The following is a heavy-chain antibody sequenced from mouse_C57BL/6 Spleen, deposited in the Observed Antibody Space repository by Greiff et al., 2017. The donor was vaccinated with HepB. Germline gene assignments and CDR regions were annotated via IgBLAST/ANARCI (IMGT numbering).Heavy chain of an antibody. CDR3: AGDRSPYYYGSGPWFAY. Sequence: VQLQQSGPGLVKPSQSLFLTCSITGFPITSGYYWIWIRQSPGKPLEWMGYITHSGETFYNPSLQSPISITRETSKNQFFLQLNSVTTEDTAMYYCAGDRSPYYYGSGPWFAYWGQGTLVTVSA. CDR2: ITHSGET. J-gene: IGHJ3*01. CDR1: GFPITSGYY. V-gene: IGHV12-3*01. D-gene: IGHD1-1*01.